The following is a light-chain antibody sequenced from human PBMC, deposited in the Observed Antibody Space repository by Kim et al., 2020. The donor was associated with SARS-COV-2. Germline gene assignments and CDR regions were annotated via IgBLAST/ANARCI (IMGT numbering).Light chain of an antibody. CDR2: RNN. CDR3: AAWDDSLSVVV. CDR1: SSNIGSNY. Sequence: GQRVTISFSGSSSNIGSNYVYWYQQLPGTAPKLLIYRNNQRPSGVPDRFSGSKSGTSASLAISGLRSEDEADYYCAAWDDSLSVVVFGGGTQLTVL. J-gene: IGLJ2*01. V-gene: IGLV1-47*01.